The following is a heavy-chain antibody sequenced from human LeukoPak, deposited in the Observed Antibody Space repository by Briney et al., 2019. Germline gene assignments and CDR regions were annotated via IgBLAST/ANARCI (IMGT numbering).Heavy chain of an antibody. J-gene: IGHJ3*02. CDR1: GFTFDDYA. CDR3: AKDIEYQLLFAFDI. V-gene: IGHV3-9*03. D-gene: IGHD2-2*01. Sequence: GGSLRLSCAASGFTFDDYAMHWVRQAPGKGLEWVSGISWNSGSIGYADSVKGRFTISRDNAKNSLYLQMNSLRAEDMALYYCAKDIEYQLLFAFDIWGQGTMVTVPS. CDR2: ISWNSGSI.